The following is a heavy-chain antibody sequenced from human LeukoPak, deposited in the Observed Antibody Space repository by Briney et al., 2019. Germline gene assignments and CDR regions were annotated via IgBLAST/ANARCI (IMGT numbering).Heavy chain of an antibody. CDR3: AVSGVSTIAFDY. Sequence: GGSLRLSCAASGFTLSSYGMHWVRQAPGKGLEWVAFIRYDGSNKYYADSVKGRFTISRDNSKNSLYLQMNSLRAEDTAVYYCAVSGVSTIAFDYWGQGTLVTVSS. J-gene: IGHJ4*02. CDR2: IRYDGSNK. V-gene: IGHV3-30*02. D-gene: IGHD3-3*01. CDR1: GFTLSSYG.